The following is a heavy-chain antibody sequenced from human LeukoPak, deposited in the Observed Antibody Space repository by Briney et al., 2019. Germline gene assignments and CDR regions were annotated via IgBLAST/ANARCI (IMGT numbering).Heavy chain of an antibody. CDR2: IYYSGST. D-gene: IGHD6-13*01. Sequence: SETLSLTCTVSGGSMSGYFWSWIRQPPGKGLEWTGYIYYSGSTNYNPSLKSRVTISVDTSKNQFSLKLSSVTAADTAVYYCARSITSSWYGDFQHWGQGTLVTVSS. CDR1: GGSMSGYF. CDR3: ARSITSSWYGDFQH. J-gene: IGHJ1*01. V-gene: IGHV4-59*01.